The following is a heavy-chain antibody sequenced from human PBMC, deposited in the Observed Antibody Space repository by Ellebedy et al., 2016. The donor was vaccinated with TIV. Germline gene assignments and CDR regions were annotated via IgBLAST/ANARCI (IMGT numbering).Heavy chain of an antibody. Sequence: GESLKISXAASGFTFSSYAMSWVRQAPGKGLEWVSAISGSGGSTYYADSVKGQFTISRDNSKNTLYLQMNSLRAEDTAVYYCAKDRYYGSGSYYSGLDDYWGQGTLVTVSS. CDR3: AKDRYYGSGSYYSGLDDY. V-gene: IGHV3-23*01. D-gene: IGHD3-10*01. CDR2: ISGSGGST. J-gene: IGHJ4*02. CDR1: GFTFSSYA.